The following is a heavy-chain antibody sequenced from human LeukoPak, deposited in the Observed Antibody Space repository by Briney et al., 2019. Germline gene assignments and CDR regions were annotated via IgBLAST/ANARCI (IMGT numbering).Heavy chain of an antibody. CDR2: ISAYNGDT. J-gene: IGHJ6*03. V-gene: IGHV1-18*01. Sequence: GASVKVSCKTSGYIFTTYGVTWVRQAPRQGLEWMGWISAYNGDTYYAQNFQGRFTMTTDTSTSTANMELRSLRSDDTAVYYCARDLFEVRGVIGSAPKLGASKPAEKYYYYYMDVWGKGTTVTVSS. D-gene: IGHD3-10*01. CDR1: GYIFTTYG. CDR3: ARDLFEVRGVIGSAPKLGASKPAEKYYYYYMDV.